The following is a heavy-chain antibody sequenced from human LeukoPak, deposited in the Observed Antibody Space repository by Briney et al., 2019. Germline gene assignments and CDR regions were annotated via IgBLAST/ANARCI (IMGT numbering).Heavy chain of an antibody. Sequence: GASVKVSCKASGYTFTSYYMHWVRQAPGEGLEWMGIINPTGGSTSYAQKFQGRVTMTRDTSTSTVYMELSSLSSEDTAVYYFARGGSSWYSDAFDIWGQGTMVTVSS. D-gene: IGHD6-13*01. CDR3: ARGGSSWYSDAFDI. CDR2: INPTGGST. CDR1: GYTFTSYY. J-gene: IGHJ3*02. V-gene: IGHV1-46*01.